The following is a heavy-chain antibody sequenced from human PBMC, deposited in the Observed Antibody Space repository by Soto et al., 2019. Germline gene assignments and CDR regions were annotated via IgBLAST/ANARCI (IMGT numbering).Heavy chain of an antibody. CDR3: VRDAPSHQSIFDL. CDR2: INLNDGGT. CDR1: EYSFGDYY. V-gene: IGHV1-2*02. D-gene: IGHD2-2*01. J-gene: IGHJ4*01. Sequence: GASVKVCCETSEYSFGDYYLHWVRQAPEQGLEWMGWINLNDGGTNSPRKFQGRLTMTRDKSITTVYMELSRLRSDDTAVYFCVRDAPSHQSIFDLCGPRPLFPVSS.